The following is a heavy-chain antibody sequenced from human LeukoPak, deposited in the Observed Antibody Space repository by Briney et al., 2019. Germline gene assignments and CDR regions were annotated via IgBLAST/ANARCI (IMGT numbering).Heavy chain of an antibody. CDR3: SKWGDYDVLTGYYDSDF. V-gene: IGHV3-23*01. Sequence: GGSLRLSCAASGFTFTNYAMSWVRQAPGKGLEWVSAIVGSGGSTYYADSVKGRFSISRDNSKNTLFLQMNSLRVEDTALYYCSKWGDYDVLTGYYDSDFWGQGTLVTVSS. J-gene: IGHJ4*02. CDR1: GFTFTNYA. CDR2: IVGSGGST. D-gene: IGHD3-9*01.